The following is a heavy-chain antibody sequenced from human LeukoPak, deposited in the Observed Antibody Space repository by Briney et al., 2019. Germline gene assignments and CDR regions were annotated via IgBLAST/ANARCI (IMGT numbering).Heavy chain of an antibody. CDR1: GGSISSYY. Sequence: PSETLSLTCTVSGGSISSYYWSWIRQPAGKGLEWIGYIYYSGSTNYNPSLKSRVTISVDTSKNQFSLKLSSVTAADTAVYYCARVGDYYDSSGYNAVHFDYWGQGTLVTVSS. V-gene: IGHV4-59*01. CDR3: ARVGDYYDSSGYNAVHFDY. J-gene: IGHJ4*02. CDR2: IYYSGST. D-gene: IGHD3-22*01.